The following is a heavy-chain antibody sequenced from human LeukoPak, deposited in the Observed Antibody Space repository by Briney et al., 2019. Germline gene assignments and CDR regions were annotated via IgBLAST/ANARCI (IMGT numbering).Heavy chain of an antibody. CDR3: ARVDYGDSEEDYYYYYGMDV. V-gene: IGHV3-33*01. CDR1: GFTFSSYG. CDR2: IWYDGSNK. D-gene: IGHD4-17*01. J-gene: IGHJ6*02. Sequence: GGSLRLSCAASGFTFSSYGMHWVRQAPGKGLEGVAVIWYDGSNKYYADSVKGRFTISRDNSKNTLYLQMNSLRAEDTAVYYCARVDYGDSEEDYYYYYGMDVWGQGTTVTVSS.